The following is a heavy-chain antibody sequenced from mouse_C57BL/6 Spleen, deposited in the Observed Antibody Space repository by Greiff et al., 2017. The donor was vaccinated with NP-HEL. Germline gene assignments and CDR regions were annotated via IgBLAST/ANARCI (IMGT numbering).Heavy chain of an antibody. CDR1: GYTFTSYW. V-gene: IGHV1-74*01. D-gene: IGHD3-2*02. Sequence: QVQLQHPGAALVKPGASVTVSCKASGYTFTSYWMHWVKQRPGPGLEWIGRIHPSDSDTNYNQKFKGKATLTVDKSSSTAYMQLSSLTSEDSAVYYCAMGLRLQFAYWGQGTLVTVSA. CDR2: IHPSDSDT. J-gene: IGHJ3*01. CDR3: AMGLRLQFAY.